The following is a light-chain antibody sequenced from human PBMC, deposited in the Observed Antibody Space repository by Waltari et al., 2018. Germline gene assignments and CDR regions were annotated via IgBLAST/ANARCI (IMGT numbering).Light chain of an antibody. V-gene: IGLV2-8*01. CDR2: EVT. Sequence: QSALTQPPSASGSPGQSVTISCTGTSSDIGGYNYVSWYQQHPGKVPKIMIYEVTTRPSGVPDRFSGSKSGNTASLTVSGLQAEDEADYYCCSYVGSNNDVFGGGTKLTVL. CDR1: SSDIGGYNY. CDR3: CSYVGSNNDV. J-gene: IGLJ3*02.